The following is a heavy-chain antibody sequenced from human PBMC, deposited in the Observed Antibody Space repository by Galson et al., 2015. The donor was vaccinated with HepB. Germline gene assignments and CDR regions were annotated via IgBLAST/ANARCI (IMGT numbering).Heavy chain of an antibody. D-gene: IGHD6-19*01. J-gene: IGHJ4*02. CDR1: GFTFSSYS. CDR2: ISSSSSYI. CDR3: AREGIAVAGMLDY. Sequence: SLRLSCAASGFTFSSYSMNWVRQAPGKGLEWVSSISSSSSYIYYADSVKGRFTISRDNAKNSLYLQMNSLRAEDTAVYYCAREGIAVAGMLDYWGQGTLVTVSS. V-gene: IGHV3-21*01.